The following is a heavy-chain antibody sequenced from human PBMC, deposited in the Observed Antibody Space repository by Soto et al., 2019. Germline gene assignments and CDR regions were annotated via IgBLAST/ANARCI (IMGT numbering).Heavy chain of an antibody. Sequence: ESGGGLVKPGGSLRLSCAASGFTFSSYSMNWVRQAPGKGLEWVSSISSSSSYIYYADSVKGRFTISRDNAKNSLYLQMNSLRAEDTAVYYCARDVGSSWVSGGYYGMDVWGQGTTVTVSS. J-gene: IGHJ6*02. V-gene: IGHV3-21*01. CDR1: GFTFSSYS. CDR3: ARDVGSSWVSGGYYGMDV. CDR2: ISSSSSYI. D-gene: IGHD6-13*01.